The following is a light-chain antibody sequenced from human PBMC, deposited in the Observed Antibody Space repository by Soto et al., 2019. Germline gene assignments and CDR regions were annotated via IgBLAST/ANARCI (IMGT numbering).Light chain of an antibody. V-gene: IGLV8-61*01. J-gene: IGLJ3*02. Sequence: QTVVTQEPSFSVSPGATVTLTCGLSSGSVSTNNYPSWYQQTPGQAPRTLIYSTYTRSSGVPDRFSASILGNKAALTITGAQADDESDYYCVRYMGSGIWVFGGGTKLTVL. CDR3: VRYMGSGIWV. CDR1: SGSVSTNNY. CDR2: STY.